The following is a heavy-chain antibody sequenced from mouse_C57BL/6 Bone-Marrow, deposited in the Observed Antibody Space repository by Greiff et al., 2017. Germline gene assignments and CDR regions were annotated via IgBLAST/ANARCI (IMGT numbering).Heavy chain of an antibody. D-gene: IGHD1-1*01. CDR2: INPSTGGT. CDR3: ARFPYYYGYFDY. Sequence: VHVKQSGPELVKPGASVKISCKASGYSFTGYYMNWVKQSPEKSLEWIGEINPSTGGTTYNQKFKAKATLTVDKSSSTAYMQLKSLTSEDSAVYYCARFPYYYGYFDYWGQGTTLTVSS. J-gene: IGHJ2*01. V-gene: IGHV1-42*01. CDR1: GYSFTGYY.